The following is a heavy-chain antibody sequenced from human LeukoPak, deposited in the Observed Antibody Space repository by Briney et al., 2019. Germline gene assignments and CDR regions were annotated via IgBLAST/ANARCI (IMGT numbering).Heavy chain of an antibody. V-gene: IGHV1-46*01. CDR2: INPSGGST. CDR1: GYTFTSYY. Sequence: ASVKVSCKASGYTFTSYYMHWVRQAPGQGLEWMGIINPSGGSTSYAQKFQGRVTMTRDMSMSTVYMELGSLRAEDTAVYYCAKGGVAYRSLYFDFWGQGTLVTVSS. D-gene: IGHD2-8*02. CDR3: AKGGVAYRSLYFDF. J-gene: IGHJ4*02.